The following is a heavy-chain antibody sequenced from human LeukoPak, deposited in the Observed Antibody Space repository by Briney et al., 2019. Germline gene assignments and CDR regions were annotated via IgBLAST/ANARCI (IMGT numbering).Heavy chain of an antibody. CDR3: ARRWELYYFDY. CDR1: GYSFTTYW. V-gene: IGHV5-51*01. J-gene: IGHJ4*02. D-gene: IGHD1-26*01. Sequence: GESLKISCSVSGYSFTTYWIGCVRQMPGKSLEWMGIIYTGDYDTRYSPSFQGQVTISADKSISTAYLQWSSLKASDTAMYYCARRWELYYFDYWGQGTLVTVSS. CDR2: IYTGDYDT.